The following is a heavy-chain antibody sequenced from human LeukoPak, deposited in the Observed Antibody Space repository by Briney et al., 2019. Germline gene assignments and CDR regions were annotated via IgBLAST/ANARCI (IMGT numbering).Heavy chain of an antibody. D-gene: IGHD3-22*01. J-gene: IGHJ3*02. CDR1: GFTFSSYA. V-gene: IGHV3-23*01. CDR3: ANLQVLAYYDSSVPTYAFDI. CDR2: ISGSGGST. Sequence: PGGSLRLSCAASGFTFSSYAMSWVRQAPGKGLEWVSAISGSGGSTYYADSVKGRFTISRDNSKNTLYLQMNSLRAEDTAVYYCANLQVLAYYDSSVPTYAFDIWGQGTMVTVSS.